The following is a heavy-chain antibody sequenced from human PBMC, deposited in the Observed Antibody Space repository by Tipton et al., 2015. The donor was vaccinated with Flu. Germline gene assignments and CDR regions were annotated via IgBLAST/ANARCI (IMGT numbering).Heavy chain of an antibody. CDR2: IYHSGST. V-gene: IGHV4-38-2*01. CDR3: ARASGPSWFDP. J-gene: IGHJ5*02. D-gene: IGHD5-12*01. CDR1: GYSISSGYY. Sequence: LRLSCAVSGYSISSGYYWGWIRQPPGKGLEWIGSIYHSGSTYYNPSLKSRVTISVDTSKNQFSLKLSSVTAADTAVYYCARASGPSWFDPWGQGTLVTVSS.